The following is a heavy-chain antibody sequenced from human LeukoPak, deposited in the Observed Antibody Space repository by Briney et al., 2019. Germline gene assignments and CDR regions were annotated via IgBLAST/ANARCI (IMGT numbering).Heavy chain of an antibody. V-gene: IGHV3-74*01. CDR1: GFTFSGYW. CDR2: INSDGITT. D-gene: IGHD3-16*01. J-gene: IGHJ4*02. Sequence: GGSLRLSCAASGFTFSGYWMHWVRQAPGKGTEWVSRINSDGITTSYADSVKGRFTISRDNAKNALYLQMNSLRAEDTAVYYCTRDKAADYGLFDYWGQGTLVTVSS. CDR3: TRDKAADYGLFDY.